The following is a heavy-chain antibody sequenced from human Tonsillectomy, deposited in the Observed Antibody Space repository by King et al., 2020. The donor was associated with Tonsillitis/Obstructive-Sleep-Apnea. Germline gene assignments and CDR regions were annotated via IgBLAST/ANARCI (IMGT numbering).Heavy chain of an antibody. CDR1: GYSFTRHY. D-gene: IGHD2-21*01. J-gene: IGHJ4*02. CDR2: INPSDGIT. V-gene: IGHV1-46*01. Sequence: LVESGAEVKTPGASVKVSCKASGYSFTRHYIHWVRQARGQGLEWLGIINPSDGITTYAQKFQGRVTMTTDTSASTVYLELSSLRSEDTAVDYCARDDVVGRYIDSWGQGTLVTVSS. CDR3: ARDDVVGRYIDS.